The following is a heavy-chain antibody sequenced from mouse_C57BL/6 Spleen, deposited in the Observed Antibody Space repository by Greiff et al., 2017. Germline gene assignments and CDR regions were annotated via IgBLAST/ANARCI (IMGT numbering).Heavy chain of an antibody. CDR1: GFTFSDYG. J-gene: IGHJ4*01. CDR3: ARVEGYAMDY. CDR2: ISNLAYSI. Sequence: EVMLVESGGGLVQPGGSLKISCAASGFTFSDYGMAWVRQAPGKGPEWVGFISNLAYSIYYADTMTGRFTISRENAKNTLYLDMSSLRSDDTAMYCCARVEGYAMDYWGQGTSVTVSS. V-gene: IGHV5-15*01.